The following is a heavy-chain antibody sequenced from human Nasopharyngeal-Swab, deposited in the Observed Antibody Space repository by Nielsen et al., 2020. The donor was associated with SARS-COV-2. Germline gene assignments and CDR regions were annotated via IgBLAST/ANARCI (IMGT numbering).Heavy chain of an antibody. Sequence: GESLKISCAASGFTFRIFAMHWLRQAPGKGLEWVAFMSFDGSNKYYADSVKGRFTISRDNSKNTLYLQMNSLRPEDTAVYYCAREGVSSLPFWDYWGRGTLVTVSS. CDR2: MSFDGSNK. CDR1: GFTFRIFA. D-gene: IGHD2-8*01. J-gene: IGHJ4*02. CDR3: AREGVSSLPFWDY. V-gene: IGHV3-30-3*01.